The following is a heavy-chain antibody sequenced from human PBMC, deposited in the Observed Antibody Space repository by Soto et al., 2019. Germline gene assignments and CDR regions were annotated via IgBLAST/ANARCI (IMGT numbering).Heavy chain of an antibody. Sequence: QVQLVQSGAEVKKPGASVKVSCKASGYIFTAYSMHWVRHAPGQGLEWMGVVNPSGGSTNYAQKFQGRITMTRDTSTSTVYMDLSALTSEDTAVYYCAREENCSDGICYSEYSQRWGQGTLVTVSS. J-gene: IGHJ1*01. CDR1: GYIFTAYS. V-gene: IGHV1-46*01. CDR2: VNPSGGST. D-gene: IGHD2-15*01. CDR3: AREENCSDGICYSEYSQR.